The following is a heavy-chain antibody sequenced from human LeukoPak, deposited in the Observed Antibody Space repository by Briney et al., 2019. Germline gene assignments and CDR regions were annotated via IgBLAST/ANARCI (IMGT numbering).Heavy chain of an antibody. Sequence: GGSLRLSCSASGFTFSNYWMSWVRQAPGKGLEWVANIKQDESEKYYVDSVKGRFTISRDNAKSSLYLQMNSLRAEDTAVYYCARDGCTTTRCYDYWGQGTLVTVSS. V-gene: IGHV3-7*01. D-gene: IGHD2-2*01. CDR3: ARDGCTTTRCYDY. CDR2: IKQDESEK. CDR1: GFTFSNYW. J-gene: IGHJ4*02.